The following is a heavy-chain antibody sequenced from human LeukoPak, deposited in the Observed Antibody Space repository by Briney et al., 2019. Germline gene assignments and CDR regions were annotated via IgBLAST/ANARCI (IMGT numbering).Heavy chain of an antibody. CDR1: GFTFSSYA. CDR3: ARGQRMAVWYNY. D-gene: IGHD6-13*01. Sequence: GSLRLSCAASGFTFSSYAMSWIRQSPGKGLEWIGEINHSGSTNYNPSLKSRVTISVDASKNQFSLKLSSVTAADTAVYYCARGQRMAVWYNYWGQGTLVTVSS. J-gene: IGHJ4*02. V-gene: IGHV4-34*01. CDR2: INHSGST.